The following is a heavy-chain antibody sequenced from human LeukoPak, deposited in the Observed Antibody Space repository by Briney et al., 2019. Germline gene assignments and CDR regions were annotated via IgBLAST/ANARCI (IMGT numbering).Heavy chain of an antibody. J-gene: IGHJ4*02. D-gene: IGHD6-13*01. Sequence: SETLSLTCAISGGSVSSGGYSWSWIRQPPGKGLEWIGYIYHSGSTYYNPSLKSRVTISVDRSKNQFSLKLSSVTAADTAVYYCARGFFTTAAGPLGYWGQGTLVTVSS. CDR2: IYHSGST. CDR1: GGSVSSGGYS. V-gene: IGHV4-30-2*01. CDR3: ARGFFTTAAGPLGY.